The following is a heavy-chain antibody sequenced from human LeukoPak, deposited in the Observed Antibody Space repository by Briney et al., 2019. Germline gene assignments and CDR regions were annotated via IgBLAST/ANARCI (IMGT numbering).Heavy chain of an antibody. V-gene: IGHV3-23*01. J-gene: IGHJ4*02. Sequence: GGSVSLSCAASGFTFSSYAMSWVRQAPGEGLGWVSAISGSGGSTYYADSVKGRFTISRDNSKNTLYLQMNSLIAEDTAVYYCAKETPLRFYFDYWGQGTLVTVSS. CDR3: AKETPLRFYFDY. CDR1: GFTFSSYA. D-gene: IGHD4-17*01. CDR2: ISGSGGST.